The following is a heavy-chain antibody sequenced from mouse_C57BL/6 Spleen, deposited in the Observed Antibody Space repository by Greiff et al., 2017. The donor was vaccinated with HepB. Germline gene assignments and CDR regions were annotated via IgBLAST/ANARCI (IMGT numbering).Heavy chain of an antibody. CDR1: GYTFTSYW. D-gene: IGHD1-1*01. J-gene: IGHJ4*01. Sequence: QVHVKQSGTELVKPGASVKLSCKASGYTFTSYWMHWVKQRPGQGLEWIGNINPSNGGTNYNEKFKSKATLTVDKSSSTAYMQLSSLTSEDSAVYYCSSFTTVDAMDYWGQGTSVTVSS. V-gene: IGHV1-53*01. CDR2: INPSNGGT. CDR3: SSFTTVDAMDY.